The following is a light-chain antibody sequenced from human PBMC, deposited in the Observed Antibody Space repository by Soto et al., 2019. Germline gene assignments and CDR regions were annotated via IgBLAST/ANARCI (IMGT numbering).Light chain of an antibody. Sequence: EIVMTQSPATLSVSPGERATLSCRASQSVSSNLAWYQQKPGQAPRLLIYGASTRATGIPARFSGSGSGTEFTLTISSLQSEDFAVYYCQQYGGSPYTFGQGTKVDIK. CDR3: QQYGGSPYT. CDR1: QSVSSN. CDR2: GAS. J-gene: IGKJ2*01. V-gene: IGKV3-15*01.